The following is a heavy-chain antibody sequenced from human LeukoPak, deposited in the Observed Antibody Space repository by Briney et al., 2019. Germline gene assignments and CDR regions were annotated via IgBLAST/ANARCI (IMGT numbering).Heavy chain of an antibody. D-gene: IGHD3-22*01. V-gene: IGHV3-23*01. CDR1: GFTFSNHG. CDR3: AKNYDSSGYPPFDI. CDR2: ISPSGDIT. Sequence: GGSLRLSCAASGFTFSNHGMNWVRQALGKGLEWVSGISPSGDITYYADSVKGRFTISRDNSKNTLYLQMNSLRAEDTAVYYCAKNYDSSGYPPFDIWGQGTMVTVSS. J-gene: IGHJ3*02.